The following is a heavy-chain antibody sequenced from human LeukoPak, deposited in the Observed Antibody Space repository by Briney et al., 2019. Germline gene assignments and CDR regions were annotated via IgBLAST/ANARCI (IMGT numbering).Heavy chain of an antibody. CDR3: ARDRYCNAGSCSHGFDY. V-gene: IGHV4-59*02. J-gene: IGHJ4*02. CDR1: GGSVSNYY. Sequence: SETLSLTCTVSGGSVSNYYWSWIRQPPGKGLEWIGYIYYSGNTNYNPSLKSRVTISVDTSKNQFSLKLSSVTAADTAVYYCARDRYCNAGSCSHGFDYWGQGTLVTVSS. CDR2: IYYSGNT. D-gene: IGHD2-15*01.